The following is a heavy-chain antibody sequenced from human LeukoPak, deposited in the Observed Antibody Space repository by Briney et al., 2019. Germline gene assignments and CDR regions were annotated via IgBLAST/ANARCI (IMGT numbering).Heavy chain of an antibody. V-gene: IGHV3-23*01. CDR3: AREDGGSYSNWRYFDY. D-gene: IGHD4-11*01. CDR1: GFTFSSYA. Sequence: GGSLRLSCAASGFTFSSYAMTWVRQAPGKGLEWVSAISGSSGGTTYYADSVKGRFTISRDNAKNSLYLQMNSLRDEDTAVYYCAREDGGSYSNWRYFDYWGQGTLVTVSS. CDR2: ISGSSGGTT. J-gene: IGHJ4*02.